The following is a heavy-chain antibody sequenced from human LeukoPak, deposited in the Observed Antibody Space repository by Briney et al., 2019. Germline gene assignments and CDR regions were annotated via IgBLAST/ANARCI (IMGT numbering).Heavy chain of an antibody. V-gene: IGHV3-23*01. J-gene: IGHJ5*02. Sequence: GGSLRLSCAASGFTFSTYAMTWVRQAPGKGLEWVSAISGSGGSTYYADSVKGRFTISRDNSKNTLYLQMNSLRAEDTAVYYCAKVITFRWFDPWGQGTLVTVSS. CDR1: GFTFSTYA. D-gene: IGHD3-16*01. CDR3: AKVITFRWFDP. CDR2: ISGSGGST.